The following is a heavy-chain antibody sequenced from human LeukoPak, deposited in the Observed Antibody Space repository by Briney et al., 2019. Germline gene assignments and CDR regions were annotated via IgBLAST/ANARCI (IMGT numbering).Heavy chain of an antibody. CDR3: ARVGAYCSGGSCYLDY. J-gene: IGHJ4*02. V-gene: IGHV1-18*01. Sequence: ASVRVSCKASCYTFTSYGISWVRQAPGQGLEWMGWISAYNGNTNNAQKLQGRVTMTTDTSTSTAYMELRSLRSDDTAVYYCARVGAYCSGGSCYLDYWGQGTLVTVSS. D-gene: IGHD2-15*01. CDR1: CYTFTSYG. CDR2: ISAYNGNT.